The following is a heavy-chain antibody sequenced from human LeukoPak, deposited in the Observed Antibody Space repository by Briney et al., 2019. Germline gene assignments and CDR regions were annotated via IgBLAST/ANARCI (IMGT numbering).Heavy chain of an antibody. J-gene: IGHJ4*02. CDR3: AKDWSLGYGCLDY. CDR1: GFTFSKFG. Sequence: GGSLRLSCAASGFTFSKFGMHWVRQTPGKGLEWVALVWNDGSKNYYADSVKGRFTISRDNSKDTLYLLLNSLRAEDTAVYYCAKDWSLGYGCLDYWGQGTLVTVSS. D-gene: IGHD5-12*01. V-gene: IGHV3-33*06. CDR2: VWNDGSKN.